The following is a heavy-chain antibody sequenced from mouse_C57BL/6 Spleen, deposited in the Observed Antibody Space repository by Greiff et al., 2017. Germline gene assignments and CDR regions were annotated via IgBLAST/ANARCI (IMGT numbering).Heavy chain of an antibody. J-gene: IGHJ4*01. CDR1: GYTFTSYW. Sequence: VQLQQSGTVLARPGASVKMSCKTSGYTFTSYWMHWVKQRPGQGLEWIGAIYPGIIVTSYNQKLKGKAKLTAVTSASTAYMELSSLTNEDSAVYYCTGSSGYAMDYWGQGTSVTVAS. V-gene: IGHV1-5*01. D-gene: IGHD3-2*02. CDR3: TGSSGYAMDY. CDR2: IYPGIIVT.